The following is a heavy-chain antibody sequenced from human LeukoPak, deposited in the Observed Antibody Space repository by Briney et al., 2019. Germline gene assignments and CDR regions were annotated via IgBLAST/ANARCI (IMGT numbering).Heavy chain of an antibody. CDR2: IHYSGTT. D-gene: IGHD5-24*01. CDR3: ASNRDGYNSFDY. J-gene: IGHJ4*02. Sequence: SETLSLTCTVSGGSFSSSDYYWGWIRQPPGKGPEWIGSIHYSGTTYYNPSLKSRVTISVDTSKNQFSLKLSSVTAADTAVYYCASNRDGYNSFDYWGQGTLVTVSS. CDR1: GGSFSSSDYY. V-gene: IGHV4-39*07.